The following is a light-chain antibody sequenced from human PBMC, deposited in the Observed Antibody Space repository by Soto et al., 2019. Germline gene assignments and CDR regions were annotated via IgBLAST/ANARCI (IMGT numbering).Light chain of an antibody. CDR2: DNN. CDR3: GTWDNSLSIVI. CDR1: SSNIGNNF. J-gene: IGLJ2*01. Sequence: QSVLTQPPSVSVAPGQKVTISCSGSSSNIGNNFVSWYQQVPGTAPQLLIFDNNKRPSGIPDRFSGSKSGTSATLGITGLQTGDEADYYCGTWDNSLSIVIFGGGTKLTVL. V-gene: IGLV1-51*01.